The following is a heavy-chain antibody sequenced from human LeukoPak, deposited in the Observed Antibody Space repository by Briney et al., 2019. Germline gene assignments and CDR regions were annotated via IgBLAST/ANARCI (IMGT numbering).Heavy chain of an antibody. Sequence: VASVNVSCTASGGTFSSYAISWVRQAPGQGLEWMGGIIPIFGTANYAQKFQGRVTITADKSTSTAYMELSSLRSEDTAVYYCASIRYYDILTGYSYYYGMDVWGKGTTVTVSS. D-gene: IGHD3-9*01. CDR1: GGTFSSYA. J-gene: IGHJ6*04. V-gene: IGHV1-69*06. CDR3: ASIRYYDILTGYSYYYGMDV. CDR2: IIPIFGTA.